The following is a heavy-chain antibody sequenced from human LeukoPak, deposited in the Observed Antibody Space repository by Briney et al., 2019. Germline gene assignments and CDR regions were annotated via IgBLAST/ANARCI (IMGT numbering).Heavy chain of an antibody. J-gene: IGHJ4*02. CDR2: INSNSGGT. Sequence: ASVKVFCKASGYTFTDYYMHWVRQAPGQGLEWMGWINSNSGGTNYAQKFQGRVTMTRDTSSSTAYMELSRLRSDDTAVYYCARGGQWELLSPFDYWGQGALVTVSS. D-gene: IGHD1-26*01. V-gene: IGHV1-2*02. CDR1: GYTFTDYY. CDR3: ARGGQWELLSPFDY.